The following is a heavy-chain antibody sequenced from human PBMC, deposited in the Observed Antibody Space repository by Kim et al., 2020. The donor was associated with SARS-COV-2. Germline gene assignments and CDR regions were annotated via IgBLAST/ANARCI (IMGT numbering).Heavy chain of an antibody. D-gene: IGHD6-19*01. V-gene: IGHV1-69*04. Sequence: SVKVSCKASGDTFSSYAISWVRQSPGQGLEWMGRLIPILGIANYAQKFQGRVTLTADKSTSTAYMELSSLRSEDTAVYYCARNIPHSSGRYFWFDPWGQGTLVTVSS. CDR2: LIPILGIA. CDR3: ARNIPHSSGRYFWFDP. J-gene: IGHJ5*02. CDR1: GDTFSSYA.